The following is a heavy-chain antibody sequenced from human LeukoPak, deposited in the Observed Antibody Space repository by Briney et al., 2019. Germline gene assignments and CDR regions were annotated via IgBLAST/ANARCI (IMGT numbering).Heavy chain of an antibody. D-gene: IGHD3-10*01. J-gene: IGHJ4*02. Sequence: ASVKVSCKASGYTFTRNFMHWVRQAPGHGLEWMGVFNPSGGSATYSQNFQGRVTMTRDTSTSTVYMEMSSLRSEDTAVYYCARGDYYGSRGDYWGQGTLVTVSS. V-gene: IGHV1-46*01. CDR3: ARGDYYGSRGDY. CDR1: GYTFTRNF. CDR2: FNPSGGSA.